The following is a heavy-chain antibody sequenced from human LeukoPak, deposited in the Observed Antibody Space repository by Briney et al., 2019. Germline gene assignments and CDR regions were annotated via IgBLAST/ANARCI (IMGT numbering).Heavy chain of an antibody. CDR1: GYTFTSYG. D-gene: IGHD5-18*01. CDR3: AIPSGYSYRENV. CDR2: IIPIFGTA. V-gene: IGHV1-69*13. Sequence: GASVKVSCKASGYTFTSYGISWVRQAPGQGLEWMGGIIPIFGTANYAQKFQGRVTITADESTSTAYMELSSLRSEDTAVYYCAIPSGYSYRENVWGKGTTVTVSS. J-gene: IGHJ6*04.